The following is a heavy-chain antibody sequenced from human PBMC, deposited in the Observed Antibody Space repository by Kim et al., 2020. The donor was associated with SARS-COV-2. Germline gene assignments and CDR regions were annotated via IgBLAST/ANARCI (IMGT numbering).Heavy chain of an antibody. Sequence: GGSLRLSCAASGFTFSSYGMHWVRQAPGKGLEWVAVISYDGSNKYYADSVKGRFTISRDNSKNTLYLQMNSLRAEDTAVYYCATDLWSYSSGWTYYSFGRDLWGQGTTVTVSS. J-gene: IGHJ6*02. D-gene: IGHD6-19*01. CDR1: GFTFSSYG. V-gene: IGHV3-33*05. CDR3: ATDLWSYSSGWTYYSFGRDL. CDR2: ISYDGSNK.